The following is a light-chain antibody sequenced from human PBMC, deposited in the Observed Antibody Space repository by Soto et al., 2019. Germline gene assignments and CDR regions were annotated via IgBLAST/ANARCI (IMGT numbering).Light chain of an antibody. J-gene: IGKJ5*01. CDR3: QQYTSIT. CDR1: QHVGSK. CDR2: GAS. Sequence: EIVMTQSPATLSVSPGERATLSCRASQHVGSKLAWYQQKPRQAPRLLIYGASTRATGIPARFNGSVSGTEFTLTTSSLQSEDVAVYFCQQYTSITFGQGTRLES. V-gene: IGKV3-15*01.